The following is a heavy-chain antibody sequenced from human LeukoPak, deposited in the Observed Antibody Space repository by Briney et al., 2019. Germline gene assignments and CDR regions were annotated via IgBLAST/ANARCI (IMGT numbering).Heavy chain of an antibody. CDR3: ARDRGVKGGSLDY. J-gene: IGHJ4*02. CDR1: GYTFATYG. D-gene: IGHD3-10*01. Sequence: ASVKVSCKASGYTFATYGISWVRQAPGQGLEWMGWISAYNGDTNYAQKFQGRVTMTTDTSTNTAYMEPRSLRSDDTAVYYCARDRGVKGGSLDYWGQGTLVTVSS. V-gene: IGHV1-18*01. CDR2: ISAYNGDT.